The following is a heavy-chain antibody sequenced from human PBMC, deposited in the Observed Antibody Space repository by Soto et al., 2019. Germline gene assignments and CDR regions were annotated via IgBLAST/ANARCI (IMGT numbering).Heavy chain of an antibody. Sequence: VKLLESGGGLVKPGGSLRLSCAASGISFSDNAMSWVRQAPGKGLEWISAISGDGVSKLYADSVRGRFTISRDNAANTLYLQMSSLRTEDTALYYCAKKDRLYDVAVAFDSWGQGTLVTVSS. V-gene: IGHV3-23*01. CDR1: GISFSDNA. J-gene: IGHJ4*02. D-gene: IGHD6-19*01. CDR2: ISGDGVSK. CDR3: AKKDRLYDVAVAFDS.